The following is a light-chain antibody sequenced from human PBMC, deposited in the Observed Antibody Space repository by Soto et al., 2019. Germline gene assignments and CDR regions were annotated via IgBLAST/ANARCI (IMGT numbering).Light chain of an antibody. J-gene: IGKJ2*01. CDR1: QSLFDTEDGGTY. V-gene: IGKV2-40*01. CDR3: MQRLDFPFT. Sequence: IVMTQTPLSLPVAPGEPASISCRSSQSLFDTEDGGTYLDWYLHKPGQSPQLLIYTISYRASGVPDMFSGSGSGTDFTLNISRVEAEDVGTYYCMQRLDFPFTFGQGTKLEIK. CDR2: TIS.